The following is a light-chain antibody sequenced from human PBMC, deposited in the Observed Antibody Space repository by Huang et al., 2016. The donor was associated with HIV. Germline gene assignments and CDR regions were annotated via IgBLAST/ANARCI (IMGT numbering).Light chain of an antibody. V-gene: IGKV3-20*01. CDR3: QQSDTSPQT. J-gene: IGKJ2*01. CDR2: GAS. Sequence: EIVLTQSPGTLSLSPGERATLSCRARQCVSSDVAWYQQKPGQAPRLLIYGASTRATGIPDRFSGSGSGTDFTLTISRLEPEDFAVYYCQQSDTSPQTFGQGTKLEIK. CDR1: QCVSSD.